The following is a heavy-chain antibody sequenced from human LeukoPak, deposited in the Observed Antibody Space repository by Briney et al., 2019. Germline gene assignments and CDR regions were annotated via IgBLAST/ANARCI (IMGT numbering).Heavy chain of an antibody. D-gene: IGHD4-23*01. CDR1: GYTFTGYY. Sequence: ASVKLSCKASGYTFTGYYMHWVRQAPGQGLEWLGWFNPNSGGTNYAQKFQGRVTMTRDTSISTAYMELSRLRSEDTAVYYCARDNSVEDTAWWFDPWGQGTLVTVSS. CDR2: FNPNSGGT. CDR3: ARDNSVEDTAWWFDP. J-gene: IGHJ5*02. V-gene: IGHV1-2*02.